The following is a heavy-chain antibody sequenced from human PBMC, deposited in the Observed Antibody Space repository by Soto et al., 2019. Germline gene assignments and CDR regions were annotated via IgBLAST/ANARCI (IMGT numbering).Heavy chain of an antibody. CDR1: GFPFSSYW. D-gene: IGHD3-9*01. J-gene: IGHJ4*02. V-gene: IGHV3-74*01. CDR2: ISGDGVTT. CDR3: AREYYGLLTGYYTDY. Sequence: EVQLVESGGDLVQRGGSLRLSCAASGFPFSSYWMHWVRHTPGKGLDWVARISGDGVTTYYADSVTGRFTVSRDNAKNTLARQISVLRAEDTAVYYCAREYYGLLTGYYTDYWGQGTLGSVSS.